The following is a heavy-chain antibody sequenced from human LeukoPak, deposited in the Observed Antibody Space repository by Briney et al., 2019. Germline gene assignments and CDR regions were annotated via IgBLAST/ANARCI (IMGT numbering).Heavy chain of an antibody. D-gene: IGHD3-3*01. CDR2: IFYRGST. CDR1: GGSISSGGHY. CDR3: GKVGSGSDFWSGYYFDY. J-gene: IGHJ4*02. V-gene: IGHV4-31*03. Sequence: SETLSLTCTVSGGSISSGGHYWSWIRQHPGGALEWIGYIFYRGSTYSNPSLKSRVAISVDTSKNQFSVKLTSVTAADTAVYYCGKVGSGSDFWSGYYFDYWGQGNLVTVSS.